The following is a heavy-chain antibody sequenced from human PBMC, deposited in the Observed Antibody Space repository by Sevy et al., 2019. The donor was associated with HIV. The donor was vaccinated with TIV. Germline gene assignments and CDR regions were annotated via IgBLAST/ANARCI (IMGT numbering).Heavy chain of an antibody. CDR1: GYTFTSYG. V-gene: IGHV1-18*04. Sequence: ASVKVSCKASGYTFTSYGISWVRQAPGQGLEWMGWISAYNGNTNYAQKLQGRVTMTTDTSTSTAYMELRSRRSDDTAVYYCARPLHYYGSGSYYTAFDYWGQGTLVTVSS. CDR2: ISAYNGNT. CDR3: ARPLHYYGSGSYYTAFDY. D-gene: IGHD3-10*01. J-gene: IGHJ4*02.